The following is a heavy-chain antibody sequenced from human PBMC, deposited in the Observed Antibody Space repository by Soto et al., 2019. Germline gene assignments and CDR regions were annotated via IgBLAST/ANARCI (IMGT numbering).Heavy chain of an antibody. D-gene: IGHD1-26*01. Sequence: SETLSLTCTVSGASITFGGYSWSWIRQTPGKGLEWIGYINHLETTFYNPSFESRLTLSIDRAKNQFSLKLHSMSAADRAVYFCARGGGSDSFDYWGQGILGTAPQ. V-gene: IGHV4-30-2*01. CDR2: INHLETT. CDR3: ARGGGSDSFDY. J-gene: IGHJ4*02. CDR1: GASITFGGYS.